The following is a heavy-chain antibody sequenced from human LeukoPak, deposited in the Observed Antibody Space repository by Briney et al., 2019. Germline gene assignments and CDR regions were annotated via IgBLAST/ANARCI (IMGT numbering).Heavy chain of an antibody. CDR3: AKPLRGWYDFDY. CDR1: GFSFSTYA. V-gene: IGHV3-23*01. CDR2: LSGSGSSP. D-gene: IGHD6-19*01. J-gene: IGHJ4*02. Sequence: PGGSLRLSCAASGFSFSTYAMSWVRQAPGKGLEWVSALSGSGSSPYYADSVKGRFTISRDISKNTLYLQMNNLRAGDTAVYYCAKPLRGWYDFDYWGQGTLVTVSS.